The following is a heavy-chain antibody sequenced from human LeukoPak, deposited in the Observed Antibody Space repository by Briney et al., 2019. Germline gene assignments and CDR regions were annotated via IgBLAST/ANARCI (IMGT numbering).Heavy chain of an antibody. CDR2: IYYSGST. CDR3: ARGYDFWSGYYTPHYYYYYMDV. Sequence: SETLSLTCTVSGGSISSYYWSWLRQPPGKGLEWVGYIYYSGSTNYNPSLKSRVTISVATSKNQFSLKLSSVTAADTAVYYCARGYDFWSGYYTPHYYYYYMDVWGKGTTVTVSS. CDR1: GGSISSYY. J-gene: IGHJ6*03. D-gene: IGHD3-3*01. V-gene: IGHV4-59*01.